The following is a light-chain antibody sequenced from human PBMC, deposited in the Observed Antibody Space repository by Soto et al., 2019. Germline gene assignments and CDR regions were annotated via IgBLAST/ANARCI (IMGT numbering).Light chain of an antibody. Sequence: QSALTQPASVSGSPGHSITISCTGTSSDVGGYNYVSWYQQHPGKAPKLIIYEVSNRPSGVSNRFSGSKSGNTASLTISGLQAEDEADYYCSSYTGSSTPYVFGTGTKVTVL. CDR1: SSDVGGYNY. CDR3: SSYTGSSTPYV. CDR2: EVS. V-gene: IGLV2-14*01. J-gene: IGLJ1*01.